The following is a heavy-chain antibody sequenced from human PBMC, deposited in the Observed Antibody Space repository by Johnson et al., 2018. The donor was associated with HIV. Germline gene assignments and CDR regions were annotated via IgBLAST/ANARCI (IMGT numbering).Heavy chain of an antibody. Sequence: QVQLVESGGGVVQPGRSLRLSCVASGFRFSTCAIHWVRQAPGKGLEWVAVISYDGTNKYYADSVKGRFSISRDNSKNTLYLQMNSLRTEDTAVYYCAKGGFITGTKDALDIWDQGTMVTV. CDR1: GFRFSTCA. V-gene: IGHV3-30*18. J-gene: IGHJ3*02. D-gene: IGHD1-7*01. CDR3: AKGGFITGTKDALDI. CDR2: ISYDGTNK.